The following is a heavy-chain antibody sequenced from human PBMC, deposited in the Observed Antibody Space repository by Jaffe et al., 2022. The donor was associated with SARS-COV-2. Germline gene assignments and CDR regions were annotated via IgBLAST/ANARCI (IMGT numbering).Heavy chain of an antibody. Sequence: QVQLVQSGAEVKKPGASVKVSCKASGYTFTSYGISWVRQAPGQGLEWMGWISAYNGNTNYAQKLQGRVTMTTDTSTSTAYMELRSLRSDDTAVYYCARDRNYYDSSGYYYLYYYGMDVWGQGTTVTVSS. V-gene: IGHV1-18*01. CDR3: ARDRNYYDSSGYYYLYYYGMDV. J-gene: IGHJ6*02. CDR1: GYTFTSYG. CDR2: ISAYNGNT. D-gene: IGHD3-22*01.